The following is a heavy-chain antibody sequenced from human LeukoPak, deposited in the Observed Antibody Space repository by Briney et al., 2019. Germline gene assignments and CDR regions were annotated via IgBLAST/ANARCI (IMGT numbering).Heavy chain of an antibody. CDR2: INHRGST. CDR3: ARHSSMYSSGYYYDWFDP. D-gene: IGHD3-22*01. CDR1: GGSFSGYY. J-gene: IGHJ5*02. Sequence: PSETLSLTCAVYGGSFSGYYWSWIRQPPGKGLEWIGEINHRGSTYYNPSLKSRVTISVDTSKNQFSLKLSSVTAADTAVYYCARHSSMYSSGYYYDWFDPWGQGTLVTVSS. V-gene: IGHV4-34*01.